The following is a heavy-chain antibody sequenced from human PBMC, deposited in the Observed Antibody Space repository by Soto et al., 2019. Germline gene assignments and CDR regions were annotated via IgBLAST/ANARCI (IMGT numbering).Heavy chain of an antibody. CDR3: ARASGYSYGFYAFDI. CDR2: IYSGGST. J-gene: IGHJ3*02. D-gene: IGHD5-18*01. V-gene: IGHV3-53*01. CDR1: GFTVSSNY. Sequence: EVQLVESGGGLIQPGGSLRLSCAASGFTVSSNYMSWVRQAPGKGLEWVSVIYSGGSTYYADSEKGRFTISRDNSKNTLYLQMNSLRAEDTAVYYCARASGYSYGFYAFDIWGQGTMVTVSS.